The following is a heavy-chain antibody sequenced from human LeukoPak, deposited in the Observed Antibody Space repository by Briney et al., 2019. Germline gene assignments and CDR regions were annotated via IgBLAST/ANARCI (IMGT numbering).Heavy chain of an antibody. Sequence: GESLRISCKGSGYNFTNYWIAWVRQMPGKGLEWMGIIYPGDSDTRYSPSFQGQVTISADKFISTAYLQWSSLKASDTALYYCARGDYYYDSRLIIWGQGTVVTVSS. D-gene: IGHD3-22*01. CDR2: IYPGDSDT. J-gene: IGHJ4*02. CDR3: ARGDYYYDSRLII. V-gene: IGHV5-51*01. CDR1: GYNFTNYW.